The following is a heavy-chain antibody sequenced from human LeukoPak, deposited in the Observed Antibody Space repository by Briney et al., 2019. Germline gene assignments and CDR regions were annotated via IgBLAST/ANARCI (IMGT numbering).Heavy chain of an antibody. V-gene: IGHV1-2*02. CDR1: GYTFTDYY. CDR3: ASSSGSINDAFDI. J-gene: IGHJ3*02. D-gene: IGHD3-22*01. Sequence: ASVKVSCKASGYTFTDYYMHWVRQAPGQGLEWMGWINPHSGGTDHAQKFQGRVTMTRDTSISTAYMELSRLRSDDTAVYYCASSSGSINDAFDIWGQGTMVTVSS. CDR2: INPHSGGT.